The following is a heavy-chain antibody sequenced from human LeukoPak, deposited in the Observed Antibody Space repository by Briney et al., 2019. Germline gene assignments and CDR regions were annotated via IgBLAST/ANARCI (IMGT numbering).Heavy chain of an antibody. D-gene: IGHD2-15*01. Sequence: GGSLRLSCAASGFTFSNYWMNWVRLAPGKGLEWVANIKEDGSEKYYVDSVKGRFTISRDNAKNSLYLQMNSLRAEDTAIYYCAKNGDRGAYCTGGTCYPYFYYYMDVWGKGTTVTI. CDR3: AKNGDRGAYCTGGTCYPYFYYYMDV. V-gene: IGHV3-7*03. CDR2: IKEDGSEK. CDR1: GFTFSNYW. J-gene: IGHJ6*03.